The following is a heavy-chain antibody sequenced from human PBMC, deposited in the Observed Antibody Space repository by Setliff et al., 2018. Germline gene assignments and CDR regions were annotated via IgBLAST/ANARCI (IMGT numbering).Heavy chain of an antibody. Sequence: SVKVSCKASGGTFSSYAISWVRQAPGQGLEWMGGIIPILGIANYAQKFQGRVTITADKSTSTAYMELSSLRPEDTAVYYCARGGDYCGGECYIPPPDSYWGQGTLVTVSS. J-gene: IGHJ4*02. D-gene: IGHD2-21*01. V-gene: IGHV1-69*10. CDR2: IIPILGIA. CDR1: GGTFSSYA. CDR3: ARGGDYCGGECYIPPPDSY.